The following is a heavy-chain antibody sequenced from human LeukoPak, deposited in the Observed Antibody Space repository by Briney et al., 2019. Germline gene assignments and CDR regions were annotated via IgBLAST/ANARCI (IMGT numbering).Heavy chain of an antibody. CDR2: ISSSSSII. J-gene: IGHJ4*02. V-gene: IGHV3-48*01. CDR3: AKGKQNLPAEY. Sequence: GGSLRLSCAASGFTFSDYSMNWVRQAPGKGLEWISYISSSSSIIYNADSVKGRFTISRDNSKNTLYLQMNSLRPEDTAVYHCAKGKQNLPAEYWGQGTLVTVSS. CDR1: GFTFSDYS. D-gene: IGHD2/OR15-2a*01.